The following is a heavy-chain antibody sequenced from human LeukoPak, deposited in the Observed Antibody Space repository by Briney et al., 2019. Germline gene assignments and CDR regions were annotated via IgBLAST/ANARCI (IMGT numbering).Heavy chain of an antibody. D-gene: IGHD6-13*01. CDR1: GYTFTSYD. V-gene: IGHV1-46*01. CDR3: ARDHPIAAAINWFDP. CDR2: INPSGGST. J-gene: IGHJ5*02. Sequence: ASVKVSCKASGYTFTSYDINWVRQAPGQGLEWMGIINPSGGSTSYAQKFQGRVTMTRDTSTSTVYMELSSLRSEDTAVYYCARDHPIAAAINWFDPWGQGTLVTVSS.